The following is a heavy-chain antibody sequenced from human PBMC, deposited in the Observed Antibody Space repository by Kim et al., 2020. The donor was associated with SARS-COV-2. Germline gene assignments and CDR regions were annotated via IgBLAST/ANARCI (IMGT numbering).Heavy chain of an antibody. D-gene: IGHD6-19*01. CDR3: AKDIWQWLGFRFDP. V-gene: IGHV3-9*01. Sequence: GGSLRLSCAASGFTFDDYAMHWVRQAPGKGLEWVSGISWNSGSIGYADSVKGRFTISRDNAKNSLYLQMNSLRAEDTALYYCAKDIWQWLGFRFDPWGQGTLVTVSS. CDR1: GFTFDDYA. J-gene: IGHJ5*02. CDR2: ISWNSGSI.